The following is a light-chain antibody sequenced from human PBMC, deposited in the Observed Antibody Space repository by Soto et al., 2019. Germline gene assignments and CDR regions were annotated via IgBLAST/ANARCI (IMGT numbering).Light chain of an antibody. V-gene: IGKV1-39*01. Sequence: DIQMTQSPSSLSASVGDRVTISCRASQSISSYLNWYQQKPGKAPKLLIYAASSLHSGVPSRFSGSGSGTDFTLTISCLQSEDFATYYCQQYYSSPRTFGQGTRLEIK. CDR1: QSISSY. CDR2: AAS. J-gene: IGKJ5*01. CDR3: QQYYSSPRT.